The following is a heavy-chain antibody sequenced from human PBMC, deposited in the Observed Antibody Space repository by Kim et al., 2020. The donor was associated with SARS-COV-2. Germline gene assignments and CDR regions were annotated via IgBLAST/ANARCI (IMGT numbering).Heavy chain of an antibody. V-gene: IGHV4-39*01. J-gene: IGHJ4*02. CDR1: GGSISSSSYY. CDR2: IYYSGST. Sequence: SETLSLTCTVSGGSISSSSYYWGWIRQPPGKGLEWIGSIYYSGSTYYNPSLKSRVTISVDTSKNQFSLKLSSVTAADTAVYYCARHRDIVATITHKYYFDYWGQGTLVTVSS. D-gene: IGHD5-12*01. CDR3: ARHRDIVATITHKYYFDY.